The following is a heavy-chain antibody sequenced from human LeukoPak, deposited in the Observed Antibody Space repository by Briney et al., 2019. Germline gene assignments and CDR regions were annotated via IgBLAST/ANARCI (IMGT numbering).Heavy chain of an antibody. CDR3: ARGRGVGTTDY. V-gene: IGHV1-46*01. Sequence: ASVKVSYTASGYTFTTYFMHWVRPAPGHGLEWVGIINPSGGSTSYAQKFQGRVTMTRDTSTSTVYMELSSLRSEDTAVYYCARGRGVGTTDYWGQGTLVTVSS. J-gene: IGHJ4*02. D-gene: IGHD1-7*01. CDR1: GYTFTTYF. CDR2: INPSGGST.